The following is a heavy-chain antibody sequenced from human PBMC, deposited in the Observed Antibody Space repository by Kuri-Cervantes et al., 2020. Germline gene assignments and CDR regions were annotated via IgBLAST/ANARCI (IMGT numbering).Heavy chain of an antibody. D-gene: IGHD5-18*01. V-gene: IGHV4-59*12. J-gene: IGHJ5*02. Sequence: ESLKISCAVYGGSFSGYFWSWIRQPPGKGLEWSGCVYYTGSTNYNHSLKSRVTISVDASKNQFSLKLSSVTAADTAVYYCVRVQRCGYRYGRELNWLDPWGQGTLVTVSS. CDR2: VYYTGST. CDR3: VRVQRCGYRYGRELNWLDP. CDR1: GGSFSGYF.